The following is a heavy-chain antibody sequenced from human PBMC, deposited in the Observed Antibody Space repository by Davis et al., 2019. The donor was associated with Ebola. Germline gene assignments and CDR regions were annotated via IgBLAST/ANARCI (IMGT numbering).Heavy chain of an antibody. Sequence: MPSETLSLTCAVSGDSISRGVYSWSWIRQPPGKGLEWIGYIYDTLNDIGVSSYNPSLESRVTMLVDRSKNQFSLKLTSVTAADTAIYYCARRYSGRYSYHYGMDVWGKGTTVTVSS. D-gene: IGHD1-26*01. J-gene: IGHJ6*04. CDR3: ARRYSGRYSYHYGMDV. CDR2: IYDTLNDIGVS. V-gene: IGHV4-30-2*01. CDR1: GDSISRGVYS.